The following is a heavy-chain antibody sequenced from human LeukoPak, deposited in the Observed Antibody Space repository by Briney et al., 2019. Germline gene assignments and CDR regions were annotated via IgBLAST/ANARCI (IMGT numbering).Heavy chain of an antibody. V-gene: IGHV3-23*01. D-gene: IGHD3-3*01. CDR1: GGSISSYY. CDR2: ISGSGGST. J-gene: IGHJ4*02. CDR3: AAVDFWSGSSTWGPLWY. Sequence: ETLSLTCTVSGGSISSYYWSWIRQPPGKGLEWVSAISGSGGSTNYADSVKGRFAISRDNPKNTLYLQMNSLRAEDTAVYYCAAVDFWSGSSTWGPLWYWGQGTLVTVSS.